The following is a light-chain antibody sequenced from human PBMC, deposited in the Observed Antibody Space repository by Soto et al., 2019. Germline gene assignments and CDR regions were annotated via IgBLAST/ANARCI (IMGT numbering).Light chain of an antibody. J-gene: IGKJ1*01. CDR1: QSISSSY. V-gene: IGKV3-20*01. CDR2: AAS. Sequence: EIVLTQSPGTLSLSPGERATLSYRASQSISSSYLAWYQQKPGQAPRLLIYAASSRATGIPDRFSGSGSGTDFTLTISRLEPEDFAVYYCQQYGSSPWTFGQGTKVEIK. CDR3: QQYGSSPWT.